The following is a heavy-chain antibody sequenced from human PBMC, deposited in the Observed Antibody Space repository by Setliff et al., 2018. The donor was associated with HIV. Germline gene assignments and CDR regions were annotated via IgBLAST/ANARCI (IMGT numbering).Heavy chain of an antibody. J-gene: IGHJ6*03. CDR3: ARGSSSGHPPYYYYYYMDV. Sequence: PSETLSLTCTVSGGSISSGSYYWSWIRQPAGKGLEWIGRIYTSGSTNYNPSLKSRVTISVDTSKNQFSLKLSSVTAADTAVYYCARGSSSGHPPYYYYYYMDVWGKGTTVTVSS. D-gene: IGHD6-19*01. CDR1: GGSISSGSYY. V-gene: IGHV4-61*02. CDR2: IYTSGST.